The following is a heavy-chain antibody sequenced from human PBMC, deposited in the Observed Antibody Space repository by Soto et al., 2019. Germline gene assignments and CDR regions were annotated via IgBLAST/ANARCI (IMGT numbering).Heavy chain of an antibody. D-gene: IGHD6-13*01. J-gene: IGHJ5*02. Sequence: ASVKVSCKASGYTFTSYDINLVRHATGQGHECMGWMNPNSGNTGYAQKFQGRVTMARNTSISTAYMELSSLRSEDTAVYYCARGAGIAAPRGLDPWGQGTLVTVSS. CDR3: ARGAGIAAPRGLDP. CDR2: MNPNSGNT. V-gene: IGHV1-8*01. CDR1: GYTFTSYD.